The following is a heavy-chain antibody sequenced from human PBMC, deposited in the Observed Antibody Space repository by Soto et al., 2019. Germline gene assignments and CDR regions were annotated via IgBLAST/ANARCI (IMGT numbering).Heavy chain of an antibody. CDR3: ANGESSGWPAFAY. J-gene: IGHJ4*02. V-gene: IGHV3-23*01. CDR2: ISATDGGT. CDR1: GFTFSTYA. Sequence: EVQLLESGGGLVQPGGSLRLSCAASGFTFSTYAMSWVRQAPGKGPEWVSTISATDGGTYYADSVKGRFTISRDNSKNTLYLQMNILRAEDTAGYDGANGESSGWPAFAYWGQGTLVTVAS. D-gene: IGHD6-19*01.